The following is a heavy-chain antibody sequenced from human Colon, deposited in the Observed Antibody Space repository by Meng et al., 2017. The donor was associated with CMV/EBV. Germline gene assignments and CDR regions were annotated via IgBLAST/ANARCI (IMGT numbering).Heavy chain of an antibody. D-gene: IGHD6-25*01. Sequence: ASVKVSCKASGYTFTGFDIHWVRQTAGQGLEWMGWINPGIGKTGFAQKFQGRITMTSNTSLSTVYMELSSLRSQDMAVYYCMRTRAASDWGQGTLVTVSS. J-gene: IGHJ4*02. CDR3: MRTRAASD. CDR1: GYTFTGFD. CDR2: INPGIGKT. V-gene: IGHV1-8*01.